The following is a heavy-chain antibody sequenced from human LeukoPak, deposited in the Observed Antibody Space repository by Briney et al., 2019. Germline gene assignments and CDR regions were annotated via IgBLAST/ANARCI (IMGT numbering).Heavy chain of an antibody. Sequence: PGGSLRLSCAASGFTFSNYAMSWVRQAPGKGLEWVSGVTPGGNIPYCADSVKGRFTISRDNSNNTLYLQMGSLRAADTALYYCAKDIWLVSSGFQTFDLWGQGTLVTVSS. J-gene: IGHJ4*02. D-gene: IGHD3-22*01. V-gene: IGHV3-23*01. CDR3: AKDIWLVSSGFQTFDL. CDR1: GFTFSNYA. CDR2: VTPGGNIP.